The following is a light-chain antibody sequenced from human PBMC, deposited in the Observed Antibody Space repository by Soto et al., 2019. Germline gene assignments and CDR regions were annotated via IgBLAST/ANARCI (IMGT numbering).Light chain of an antibody. Sequence: QYALTQPPSVSGSPGQSVTISCTGTSSDVGSYNRVSWYQQPPGTAPKLMICQVSNRPSGVPDRFSGSKSGNTASLTISGLQAADEADYYCSSYTSSGTWVFGGGTKLTVL. CDR1: SSDVGSYNR. CDR2: QVS. V-gene: IGLV2-18*02. CDR3: SSYTSSGTWV. J-gene: IGLJ3*02.